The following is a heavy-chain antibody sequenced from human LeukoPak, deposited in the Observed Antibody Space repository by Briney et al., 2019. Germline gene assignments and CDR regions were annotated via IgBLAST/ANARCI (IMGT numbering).Heavy chain of an antibody. CDR1: GFTFSSYE. CDR2: ISSSGSTI. D-gene: IGHD4-17*01. V-gene: IGHV3-48*03. J-gene: IGHJ4*02. Sequence: GGSLRLSCAASGFTFSSYEMNWVRQAPGKGLEWVSYISSSGSTIYYADSVKGRFTISRDNAKNSLYLQMNSLRAEDTAVYYCARNDYGDYVDYWGQGTLVTVSS. CDR3: ARNDYGDYVDY.